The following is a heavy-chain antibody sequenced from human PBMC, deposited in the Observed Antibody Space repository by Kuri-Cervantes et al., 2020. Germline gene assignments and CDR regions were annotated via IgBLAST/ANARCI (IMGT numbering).Heavy chain of an antibody. CDR1: GFIVSTSY. Sequence: GESLKISCAASGFIVSTSYMSWVRQAPGKGLEWVSLIYPGGSTNYADSVKGRFTISRDSSKNTLYLQMNSLRAEDTAVYYCARDLGWTFDYWGQGTLVTVSS. J-gene: IGHJ4*02. V-gene: IGHV3-53*01. D-gene: IGHD3/OR15-3a*01. CDR3: ARDLGWTFDY. CDR2: IYPGGST.